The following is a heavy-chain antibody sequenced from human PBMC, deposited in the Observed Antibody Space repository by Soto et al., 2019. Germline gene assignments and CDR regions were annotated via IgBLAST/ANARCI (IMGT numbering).Heavy chain of an antibody. J-gene: IGHJ5*02. Sequence: GGSLRLSCAASGFTFSSYEMNWVRQAPGKGLEWVSYISSSGSTIYYADSVKGRFTISRDNAKNSLYLQMNSLRAEDTAVYYCARDLANYYENWFDPWGQGTLVTVSS. CDR3: ARDLANYYENWFDP. D-gene: IGHD3-22*01. CDR2: ISSSGSTI. V-gene: IGHV3-48*03. CDR1: GFTFSSYE.